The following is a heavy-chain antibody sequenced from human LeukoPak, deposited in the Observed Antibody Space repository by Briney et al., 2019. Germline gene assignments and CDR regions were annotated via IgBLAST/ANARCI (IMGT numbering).Heavy chain of an antibody. CDR2: IYSVGST. D-gene: IGHD1-1*01. CDR1: GGSTSSSSYY. CDR3: AIPNTNNWPFDY. V-gene: IGHV4-39*01. Sequence: SETLSLTRTVTGGSTSSSSYYWGWVRQPPGKGLEWIGSIYSVGSTYYNPSLKSRVTISVDTSKNQFSLKLSSVTAADTAVYYCAIPNTNNWPFDYWSQGTLVTVSS. J-gene: IGHJ4*02.